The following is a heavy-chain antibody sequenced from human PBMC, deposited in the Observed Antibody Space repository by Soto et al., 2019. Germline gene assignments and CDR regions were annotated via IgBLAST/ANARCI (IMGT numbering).Heavy chain of an antibody. D-gene: IGHD3-16*01. J-gene: IGHJ4*02. CDR2: ISVHNGNT. CDR3: ARGSGVRSGVETPHYFAS. V-gene: IGHV1-18*01. CDR1: GYSFTSYG. Sequence: QPQLMQSGAEVKKPGASVRVSCKASGYSFTSYGITWVRQTPGQGLEWMGWISVHNGNTDYPQKFQGRLTMTTETSPSPAYMGRARPRWGDTAVYFCARGSGVRSGVETPHYFASWGQGTLVTVS.